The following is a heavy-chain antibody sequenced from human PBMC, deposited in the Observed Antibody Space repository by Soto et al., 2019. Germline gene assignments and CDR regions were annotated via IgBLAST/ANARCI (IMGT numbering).Heavy chain of an antibody. Sequence: ASVKVSCKASGYTFTSYDINWVRQATGQGLEYLGWMNPNSGNTAYVQKFQGRVTMTWDTSITTAYMELRSLRSDDTAVYYCARVGSGWYGGNWFDPWGQGTLVTVSS. V-gene: IGHV1-8*01. J-gene: IGHJ5*02. CDR3: ARVGSGWYGGNWFDP. CDR1: GYTFTSYD. CDR2: MNPNSGNT. D-gene: IGHD6-19*01.